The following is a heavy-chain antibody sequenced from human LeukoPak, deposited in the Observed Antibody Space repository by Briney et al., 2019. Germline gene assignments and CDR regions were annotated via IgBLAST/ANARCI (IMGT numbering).Heavy chain of an antibody. CDR1: GFTFSDYY. Sequence: GGSLRLSCAASGFTFSDYYMSWIRQAPGKGLEWVSYISGSGRTIYYADSVKGRFTISRDNSKNTLFLHMNSLSSEDTAVYYCARSWEVLQNFDYWGQGTLVTVSS. J-gene: IGHJ4*02. CDR3: ARSWEVLQNFDY. CDR2: ISGSGRTI. V-gene: IGHV3-11*04. D-gene: IGHD1-26*01.